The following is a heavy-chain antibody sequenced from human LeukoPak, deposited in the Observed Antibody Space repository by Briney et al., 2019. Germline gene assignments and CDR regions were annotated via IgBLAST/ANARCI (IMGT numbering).Heavy chain of an antibody. CDR3: ARDSRLERPEGYYFDY. CDR1: GFTFSSYA. D-gene: IGHD1-1*01. J-gene: IGHJ4*02. CDR2: ISYDGSNK. Sequence: GGSLRLSCAASGFTFSSYAMHWVRQAPGKGLEWVAVISYDGSNKYYADSVKGRFTISRDNSKNTLYLQMNSLRAEDTAVYYCARDSRLERPEGYYFDYWGQGTLVTVSS. V-gene: IGHV3-30*04.